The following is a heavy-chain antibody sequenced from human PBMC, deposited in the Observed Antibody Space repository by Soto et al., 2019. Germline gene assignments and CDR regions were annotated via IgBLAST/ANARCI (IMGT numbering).Heavy chain of an antibody. CDR3: VRDCSGGGCYSDYGMDV. Sequence: SETLSLTCTVSGDSVSSYYWSWIRQPAGRGLEWIGRIYISGSTDYNPSLKGRVSMSVDRSKNQFSLKLTSVTAADTAVYYCVRDCSGGGCYSDYGMDVWGQGTTVTVS. J-gene: IGHJ6*02. D-gene: IGHD2-15*01. V-gene: IGHV4-4*07. CDR2: IYISGST. CDR1: GDSVSSYY.